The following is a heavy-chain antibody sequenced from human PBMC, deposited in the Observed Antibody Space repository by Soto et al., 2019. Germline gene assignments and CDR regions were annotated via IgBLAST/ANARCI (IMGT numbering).Heavy chain of an antibody. CDR3: ARSSTSANYCHY. Sequence: QVQLQESGPGLVKPSQTLSLTCTVSGGSISSGGYYWSWIRQHPGKGLEWIGYIYYSGSTYYNPSLKSRVTISLDTSKNQFSLKLSSVTAADTAVYYCARSSTSANYCHYWGQGTLVTVSS. V-gene: IGHV4-31*03. J-gene: IGHJ4*02. CDR1: GGSISSGGYY. CDR2: IYYSGST. D-gene: IGHD2-2*01.